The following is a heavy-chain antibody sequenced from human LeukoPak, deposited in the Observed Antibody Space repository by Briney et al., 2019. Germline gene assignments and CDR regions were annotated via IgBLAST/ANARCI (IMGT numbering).Heavy chain of an antibody. D-gene: IGHD3-22*01. Sequence: ASVKVSCKASGYTFTGYYMHWVRQAPGQGLEWMGWINPNSGGTNYAQKFQGRVTMTRDTSISTAYMELSRLRSDDTAVYYCARDLRRRYYYDSSGYPPGGMDVWGQGTTVTVSS. CDR2: INPNSGGT. CDR3: ARDLRRRYYYDSSGYPPGGMDV. CDR1: GYTFTGYY. V-gene: IGHV1-2*02. J-gene: IGHJ6*02.